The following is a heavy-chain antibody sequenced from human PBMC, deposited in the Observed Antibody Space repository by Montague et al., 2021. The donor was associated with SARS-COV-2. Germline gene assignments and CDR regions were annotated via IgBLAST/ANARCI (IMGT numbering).Heavy chain of an antibody. CDR2: INHSGST. CDR1: GGSFSGYY. Sequence: SETLSLTCAVYGGSFSGYYWSWIRQPPWKGLEWIGEINHSGSTNYNPSLKSLVTISVDTSKNQFYLKLSSVTAADTAVNDCARERYSFSLTRGSTWFDPWGQGTRVTVSS. V-gene: IGHV4-34*01. D-gene: IGHD3-9*01. CDR3: ARERYSFSLTRGSTWFDP. J-gene: IGHJ5*02.